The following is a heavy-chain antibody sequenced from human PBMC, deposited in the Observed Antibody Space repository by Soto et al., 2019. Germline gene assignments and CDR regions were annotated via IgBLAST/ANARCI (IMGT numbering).Heavy chain of an antibody. CDR1: GFTFSTYT. J-gene: IGHJ6*02. CDR3: ARDLPYGDYEINYYRYGMDV. CDR2: KSYDGRNK. D-gene: IGHD4-17*01. V-gene: IGHV3-30*04. Sequence: QLVESGGGVVQPGRSLRLSCAASGFTFSTYTMHWVRQAPGKGLEWVAVKSYDGRNKYYADSVMGRFTISRDNSKNTLYLQMNSLRAEDTAVYYCARDLPYGDYEINYYRYGMDVWGQGTTVTVSS.